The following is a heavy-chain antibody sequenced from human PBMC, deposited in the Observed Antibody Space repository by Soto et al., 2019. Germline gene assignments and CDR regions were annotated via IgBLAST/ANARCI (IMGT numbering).Heavy chain of an antibody. CDR1: GFTFSSYG. V-gene: IGHV3-30*18. Sequence: QVQLVESGGGVVQPGRSLRLSCAASGFTFSSYGVHWVRQSPGKGLEWVAVISYDGSTKYYADSVKGRFTVTRDTSKNTLYLQMNSQRVEDPAVYYGAKAHAYPSSSTADPLYFDYWGQGTLVTVSS. J-gene: IGHJ4*02. CDR3: AKAHAYPSSSTADPLYFDY. CDR2: ISYDGSTK. D-gene: IGHD6-6*01.